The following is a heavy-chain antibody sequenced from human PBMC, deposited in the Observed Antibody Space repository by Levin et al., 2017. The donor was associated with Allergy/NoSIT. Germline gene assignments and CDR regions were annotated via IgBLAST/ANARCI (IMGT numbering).Heavy chain of an antibody. Sequence: SETLSLTCAVYGGSFSGYYWSWIRQPPGKGLEWIGEINHSGSTNYNPSLKSRVTISVDTSKNQFSLKLSSVTAADTAVYYCATGGRYSQLFVRYWGQGTLVTVSS. J-gene: IGHJ4*02. CDR2: INHSGST. V-gene: IGHV4-34*01. CDR1: GGSFSGYY. D-gene: IGHD3-10*02. CDR3: ATGGRYSQLFVRY.